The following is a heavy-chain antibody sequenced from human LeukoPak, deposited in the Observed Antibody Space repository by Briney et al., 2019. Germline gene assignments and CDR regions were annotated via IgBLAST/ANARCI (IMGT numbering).Heavy chain of an antibody. Sequence: PSETLSLTCTLSGVSINSYYWIWIRQAPGKELEWIGYIYYTGSTNYNPSLKSRVTTSVHTSKNQFSLKLSSVTAADTAVYYCAGEGAFYSGFDYWGQGTLVTVSS. D-gene: IGHD3-3*02. V-gene: IGHV4-59*01. CDR1: GVSINSYY. CDR3: AGEGAFYSGFDY. CDR2: IYYTGST. J-gene: IGHJ4*02.